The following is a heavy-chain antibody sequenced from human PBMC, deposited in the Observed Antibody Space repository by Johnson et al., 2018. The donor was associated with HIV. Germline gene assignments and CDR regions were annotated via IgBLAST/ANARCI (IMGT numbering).Heavy chain of an antibody. V-gene: IGHV3-20*04. CDR2: INWNGVRT. J-gene: IGHJ3*02. CDR1: GFTFDDYG. CDR3: ARDLLGMDDAFDI. Sequence: VQLVESGGGVVQPGRSLRLSCAASGFTFDDYGLAWVRQAPGKGLEWVSGINWNGVRTGYADSVKGRFTISRDNAKNSLYLQMNSLRAEDTAVYYCARDLLGMDDAFDIWGQGTMVTVSS. D-gene: IGHD7-27*01.